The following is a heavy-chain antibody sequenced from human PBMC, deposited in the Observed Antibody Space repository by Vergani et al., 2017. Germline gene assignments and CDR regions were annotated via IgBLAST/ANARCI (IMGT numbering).Heavy chain of an antibody. J-gene: IGHJ4*02. V-gene: IGHV4-31*03. CDR3: AMSSRFSIND. D-gene: IGHD3-3*02. Sequence: QVQLQESGPGLVKPSQTLSLSCKVSGGSISGSGYYWNWIRQRPGEGLEWIGYIYHSGNTYFNPSLRSRVSISVDTSKTQFSLNLRSSTTADTAVYYCAMSSRFSINDGGLGTRVTVSS. CDR1: GGSISGSGYY. CDR2: IYHSGNT.